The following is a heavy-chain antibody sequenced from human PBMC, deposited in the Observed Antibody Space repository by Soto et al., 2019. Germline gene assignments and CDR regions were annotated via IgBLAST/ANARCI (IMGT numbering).Heavy chain of an antibody. CDR3: ASAPWSGYYKPPDY. J-gene: IGHJ4*02. CDR1: GGSISSGDYY. V-gene: IGHV4-30-4*01. D-gene: IGHD3-3*01. CDR2: IYYSGST. Sequence: PSETLSLTCTVSGGSISSGDYYWSWIRQPPGKGLEWIGYIYYSGSTYYNPSLKSRVTISVDTSKNQFSLKLSSVTAADTAVYYCASAPWSGYYKPPDYWGQGTLGGVSS.